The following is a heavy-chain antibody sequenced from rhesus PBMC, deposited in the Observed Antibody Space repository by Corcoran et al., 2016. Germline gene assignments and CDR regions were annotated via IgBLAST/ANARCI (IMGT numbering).Heavy chain of an antibody. CDR3: AKDPYSYRSAYLDY. CDR2: ISSGGSI. V-gene: IGHV3S43*01. CDR1: GFTSGNSD. D-gene: IGHD5-12*01. Sequence: EVQLVESGGGLVQPGGSLRLSCAAPGFTSGNSDLIWIRQAPGKGLEWVSYISSGGSIYYSDAGKGRFTIYRDNAKNTLYLQMSSLRVEDTAVYYCAKDPYSYRSAYLDYWGQGVLVTVSS. J-gene: IGHJ4*01.